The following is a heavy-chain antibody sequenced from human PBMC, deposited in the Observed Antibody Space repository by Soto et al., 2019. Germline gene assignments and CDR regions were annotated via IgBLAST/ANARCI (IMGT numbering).Heavy chain of an antibody. D-gene: IGHD6-13*01. Sequence: GASVKVSCKASGYTFSSYGISWVRQASGQGLEWMGWISGYNGDANSAQKFRGRVTMTTDKSTNTAYLELRSLSFDDTAVYYCARDRVYSSSWTYYYYGMELWGQGTTVMVSS. CDR1: GYTFSSYG. CDR3: ARDRVYSSSWTYYYYGMEL. J-gene: IGHJ6*02. CDR2: ISGYNGDA. V-gene: IGHV1-18*01.